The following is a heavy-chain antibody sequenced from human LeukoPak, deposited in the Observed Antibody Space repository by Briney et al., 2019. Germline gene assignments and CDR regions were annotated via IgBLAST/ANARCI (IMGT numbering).Heavy chain of an antibody. V-gene: IGHV4-38-2*02. Sequence: SETLSLTCTVSHYSISSNYYWGWIRQPPGKGLEWIGSMYHSGSTYYNPSLKSRVTISVDTSKNQFSLKLTSVTAADTAVYYCARSSGYMSYWGQGTLVTVSS. CDR3: ARSSGYMSY. D-gene: IGHD3-22*01. J-gene: IGHJ4*02. CDR1: HYSISSNYY. CDR2: MYHSGST.